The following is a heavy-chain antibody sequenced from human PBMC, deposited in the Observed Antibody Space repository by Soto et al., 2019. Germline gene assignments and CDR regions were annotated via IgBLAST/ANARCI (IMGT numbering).Heavy chain of an antibody. V-gene: IGHV3-23*01. CDR2: ISGSGGST. Sequence: EVQLLESGGGLVQPGGSLRLSCAASGFTFSSYAMSWVRQAPGKGLEWVSAISGSGGSTYYADSVKGRFTISRDNSKNTLYLQMNSLRAEDTAVYYCAKDFGGYYYGSGVYYFDYWGQGTLVTVSS. CDR1: GFTFSSYA. CDR3: AKDFGGYYYGSGVYYFDY. J-gene: IGHJ4*02. D-gene: IGHD3-10*01.